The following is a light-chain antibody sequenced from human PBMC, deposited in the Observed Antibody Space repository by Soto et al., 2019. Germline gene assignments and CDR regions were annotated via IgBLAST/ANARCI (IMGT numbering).Light chain of an antibody. Sequence: QSALTQPASVSGSPGQSITMSCTGTNNDVGGYESVSWYQHHPGRAPKLMIYDVTNRPSGVSGRFSGSKFGNTASLTISGLQAADEADYYCSSYTSNSLYVFGTGTKLTVL. CDR3: SSYTSNSLYV. V-gene: IGLV2-14*03. J-gene: IGLJ1*01. CDR1: NNDVGGYES. CDR2: DVT.